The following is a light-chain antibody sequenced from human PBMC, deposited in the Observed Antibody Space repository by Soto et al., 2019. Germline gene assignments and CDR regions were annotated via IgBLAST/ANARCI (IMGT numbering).Light chain of an antibody. Sequence: EIVLTQSPLTLSVSPGERATLSCMASQSVSSYLAWYQQKPGQAPRLLIYGASTRATGIPARFSGSGSGTEFTLTISSLQSEDFAVYYCQQYNNWPRTFGQGTKVDIK. J-gene: IGKJ1*01. CDR1: QSVSSY. CDR2: GAS. CDR3: QQYNNWPRT. V-gene: IGKV3-15*01.